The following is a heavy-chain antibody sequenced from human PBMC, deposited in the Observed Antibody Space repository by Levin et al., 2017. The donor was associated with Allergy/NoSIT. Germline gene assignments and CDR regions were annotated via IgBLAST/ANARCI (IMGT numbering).Heavy chain of an antibody. Sequence: GESLKISCAASGFTVSSKYMSWVRQAPGKGLEWVSVIYSGGSTHYADSVKGRFTISRDNSKNTLYLQMNSLRAEDTAVYYCARAYSGYDYYYDYMDVWGKGTTVTVSS. CDR3: ARAYSGYDYYYDYMDV. CDR1: GFTVSSKY. J-gene: IGHJ6*03. V-gene: IGHV3-66*01. CDR2: IYSGGST. D-gene: IGHD5-12*01.